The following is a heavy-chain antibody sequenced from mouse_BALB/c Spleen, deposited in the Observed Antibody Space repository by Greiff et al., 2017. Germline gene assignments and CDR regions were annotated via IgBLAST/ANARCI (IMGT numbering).Heavy chain of an antibody. Sequence: EVKLVESGGGLVKPGGSLKLSCAASGFTFSSYAMSWVRQTPEKRLEWVASISSGGSTYYPDSVMGRFTISRDNARNILYLQMSSLRSEDTAMYYCARGDYYGDSFAYWGQGTLVTVSA. CDR3: ARGDYYGDSFAY. D-gene: IGHD2-13*01. V-gene: IGHV5-6-5*01. J-gene: IGHJ3*01. CDR1: GFTFSSYA. CDR2: ISSGGST.